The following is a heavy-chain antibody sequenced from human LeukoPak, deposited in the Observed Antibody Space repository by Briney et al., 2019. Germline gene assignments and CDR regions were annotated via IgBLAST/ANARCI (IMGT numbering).Heavy chain of an antibody. CDR3: ARDGGYCSSGTICYSRAEYYYYGMDV. V-gene: IGHV1-69*13. J-gene: IGHJ6*02. D-gene: IGHD2-2*01. CDR1: GGTFSSYA. CDR2: IISIFGTA. Sequence: ASVKVSCKASGGTFSSYAISWVRQAPGQGLEWMGGIISIFGTANYAQKFQGRVTITADDSTSTAYMELSSLRSDDTAVYYCARDGGYCSSGTICYSRAEYYYYGMDVWGQGTTVTVSS.